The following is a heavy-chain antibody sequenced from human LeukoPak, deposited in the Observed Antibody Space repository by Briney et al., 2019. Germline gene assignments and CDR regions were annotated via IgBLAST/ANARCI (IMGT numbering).Heavy chain of an antibody. D-gene: IGHD3-16*01. J-gene: IGHJ4*02. CDR2: IYYTGTT. CDR1: GGTISSSY. CDR3: TRGAGWLIDY. V-gene: IGHV4-59*08. Sequence: SETLSLTCTVSGGTISSSYWSWIRQPPGKGLEWIGYIYYTGTTNYNPSLKSRVTISLDTSKNQFSLKLNSVTAADTAVYYCTRGAGWLIDYWGQGILVTVSS.